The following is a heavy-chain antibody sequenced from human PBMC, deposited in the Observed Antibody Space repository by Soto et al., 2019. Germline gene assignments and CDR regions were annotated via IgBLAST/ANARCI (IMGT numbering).Heavy chain of an antibody. J-gene: IGHJ3*02. D-gene: IGHD3-9*01. CDR2: IYSGGST. CDR3: ARDRVRYFDPYAFDI. CDR1: GFTVSSHY. Sequence: EVQLVESGGGLVQPGGSLRLSCAASGFTVSSHYMSWVRQAPGKGLEWVSVIYSGGSTYYADSVKGRFTISRDNSRNTLYLQMNRLRAEDTAVYYGARDRVRYFDPYAFDIWGQGTMVTVSS. V-gene: IGHV3-66*01.